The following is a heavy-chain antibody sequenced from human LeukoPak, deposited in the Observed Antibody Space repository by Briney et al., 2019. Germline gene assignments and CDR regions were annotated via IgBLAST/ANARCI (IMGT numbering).Heavy chain of an antibody. D-gene: IGHD3-9*01. CDR3: AREAPYFDWLFGWFDP. Sequence: SVKVSCKASGGTFSSYAISWVRQAPGQGLEWMGGIIPIFGTANYAQKFQGRVTITADESTSRAYMELSSLRSEDTAVYYCAREAPYFDWLFGWFDPWGQGTLVTVSS. CDR2: IIPIFGTA. V-gene: IGHV1-69*13. CDR1: GGTFSSYA. J-gene: IGHJ5*02.